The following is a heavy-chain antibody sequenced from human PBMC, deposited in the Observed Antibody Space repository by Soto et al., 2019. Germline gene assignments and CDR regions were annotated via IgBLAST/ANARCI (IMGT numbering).Heavy chain of an antibody. CDR3: ARGYDYLIDY. D-gene: IGHD3-22*01. CDR1: GFAFSASW. CDR2: MNTDGRVK. V-gene: IGHV3-7*01. Sequence: GGSLRLSCAASGFAFSASWMNWVRQTPGKGPEWVANMNTDGRVKNYAESVRGRFTISRDNAKNSLYLQMNSLRAEDTAVYSCARGYDYLIDYWGQGTPVTVSS. J-gene: IGHJ4*02.